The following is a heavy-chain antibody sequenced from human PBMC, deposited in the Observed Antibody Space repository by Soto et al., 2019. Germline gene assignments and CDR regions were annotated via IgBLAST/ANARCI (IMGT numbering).Heavy chain of an antibody. CDR3: AKAKTPDYGDYGFDWYFDL. CDR1: GFTFDDYA. J-gene: IGHJ2*01. Sequence: EVQLVESGGGLVQPGRSLRLSCAASGFTFDDYAMHWVRQAPGKGLEWVSGISWNSGSIGYADSVKGRFTISRDNAKNSLYLQMNSLRAEDTALYYRAKAKTPDYGDYGFDWYFDLWGRGTLVTVSS. V-gene: IGHV3-9*01. CDR2: ISWNSGSI. D-gene: IGHD4-17*01.